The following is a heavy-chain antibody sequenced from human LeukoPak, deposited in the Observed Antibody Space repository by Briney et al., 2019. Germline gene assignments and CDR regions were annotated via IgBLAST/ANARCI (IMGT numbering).Heavy chain of an antibody. CDR3: ARLKAEITFGGVIVTSWFDP. V-gene: IGHV4-4*07. CDR2: IYTSGST. CDR1: GGSISRYY. D-gene: IGHD3-16*02. Sequence: SETLSLTCTVSGGSISRYYWSWIRQPAGKGLEWIGRIYTSGSTNYNPSLKSRVTMSVDTSKNQFSLKVSSVTAADTAVYYCARLKAEITFGGVIVTSWFDPWGQGTLVTVSS. J-gene: IGHJ5*02.